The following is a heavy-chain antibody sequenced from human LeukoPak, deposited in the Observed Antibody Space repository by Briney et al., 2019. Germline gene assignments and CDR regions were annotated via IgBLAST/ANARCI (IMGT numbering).Heavy chain of an antibody. D-gene: IGHD5-24*01. CDR3: ARVEMATMEYCYMDV. Sequence: ASVKVSCKASGYTFTSYGISWVRQAPGQGLEWMGWISAYNGNTNYAQKLQGRVTMTTDTSTSTAYMELRSLRSDDTAVYYCARVEMATMEYCYMDVWGKGTTVTVSS. J-gene: IGHJ6*03. V-gene: IGHV1-18*01. CDR2: ISAYNGNT. CDR1: GYTFTSYG.